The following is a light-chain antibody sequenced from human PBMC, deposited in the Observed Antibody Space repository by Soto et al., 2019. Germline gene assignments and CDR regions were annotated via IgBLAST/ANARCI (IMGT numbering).Light chain of an antibody. Sequence: ETVFTQSPGTLSLSPGERATLSCRASQTIRSNYLAWYRQTPGQAPRLLIYGASNRATGIADRFSGSGSGTDFTLIISRLEPKDFALYYCQQYGSSPWTFGQGTKVEIK. CDR1: QTIRSNY. CDR3: QQYGSSPWT. J-gene: IGKJ1*01. CDR2: GAS. V-gene: IGKV3-20*01.